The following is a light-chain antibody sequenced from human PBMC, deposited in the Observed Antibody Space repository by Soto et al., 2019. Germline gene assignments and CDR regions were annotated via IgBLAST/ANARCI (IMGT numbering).Light chain of an antibody. V-gene: IGKV4-1*01. J-gene: IGKJ1*01. Sequence: DIVMTQSPDSLAVSLGERATINCKSSQSVLYSSNNNNYLAWYQQKPGQPPKLLIYWASIRESGVPDRFSGSGSGTDFTLTISSLQAEDVAVYYCYQYLNTPRTFGQGTKVEIK. CDR3: YQYLNTPRT. CDR2: WAS. CDR1: QSVLYSSNNNNY.